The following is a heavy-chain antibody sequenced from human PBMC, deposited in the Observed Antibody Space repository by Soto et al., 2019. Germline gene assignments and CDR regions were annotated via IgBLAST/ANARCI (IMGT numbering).Heavy chain of an antibody. J-gene: IGHJ4*02. V-gene: IGHV3-30*18. Sequence: VHLVESGGGVVQPGRSLRLSCAASGFTFSSYDMHWVRQAPGQGLEWVAIISSDGSNTYYADSVKGRFTISRDNSKNTLYLQMNSLRAEDTAVYFCAKRTLSSSWFFDYWGQGTLVTVSS. CDR2: ISSDGSNT. CDR1: GFTFSSYD. D-gene: IGHD6-13*01. CDR3: AKRTLSSSWFFDY.